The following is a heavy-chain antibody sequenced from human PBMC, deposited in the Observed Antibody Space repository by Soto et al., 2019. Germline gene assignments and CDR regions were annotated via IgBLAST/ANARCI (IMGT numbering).Heavy chain of an antibody. J-gene: IGHJ6*03. CDR2: IYYTGST. CDR1: CGSVSSHY. V-gene: IGHV4-59*08. CDR3: DRPDNYFFYMDV. Sequence: QVQLQESGPGLVKPSETLSLTCNVSCGSVSSHYWSWIRQPPGKGLEWIGYIYYTGSTNYNPSLMMRVPISVDPSNTHFSLRLRSVTAADTAVDYCDRPDNYFFYMDVWGKGTTVTVSS.